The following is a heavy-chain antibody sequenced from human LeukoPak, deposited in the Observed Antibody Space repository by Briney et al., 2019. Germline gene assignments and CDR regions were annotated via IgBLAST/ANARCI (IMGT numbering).Heavy chain of an antibody. CDR3: ARDRGDYLDY. CDR2: IHYSGST. D-gene: IGHD4-17*01. V-gene: IGHV4-34*09. J-gene: IGHJ4*02. Sequence: KPSETLSLTCAVYGGSFSGYYWSWIRQHPGKGLEWIGYIHYSGSTHYNPSLESRVSISADTSKNQFSLKLSSVTAADTAVYYCARDRGDYLDYWGQGTLVTVSS. CDR1: GGSFSGYY.